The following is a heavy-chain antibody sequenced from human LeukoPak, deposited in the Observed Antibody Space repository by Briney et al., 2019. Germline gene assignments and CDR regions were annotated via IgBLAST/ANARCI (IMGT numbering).Heavy chain of an antibody. CDR1: GGTFSSYA. Sequence: GSVKVSCKASGGTFSSYAISWVRQAPGQGLEWMGWISAYNGNTNYAQKLQGRVTMTTDTSTSTAYMELRSLRSDDTAVYYCARVTKMTTVIYYYFDYWGQGALVTVSS. J-gene: IGHJ4*02. CDR2: ISAYNGNT. CDR3: ARVTKMTTVIYYYFDY. V-gene: IGHV1-18*01. D-gene: IGHD4-17*01.